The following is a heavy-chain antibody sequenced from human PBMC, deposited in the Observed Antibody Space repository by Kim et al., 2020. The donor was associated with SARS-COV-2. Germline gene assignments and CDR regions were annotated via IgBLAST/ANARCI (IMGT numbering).Heavy chain of an antibody. CDR1: GFTFSSYA. CDR3: AKDQSQGYYSDY. J-gene: IGHJ4*02. D-gene: IGHD2-2*01. V-gene: IGHV3-23*01. Sequence: GGSLRLSCAASGFTFSSYAMSWVRQAPGKGLQWVSALTDSGGRTYYADSVKGRLTISRDNSKNTLYLQMNSLRAEDMAVYYCAKDQSQGYYSDYWGQGT. CDR2: LTDSGGRT.